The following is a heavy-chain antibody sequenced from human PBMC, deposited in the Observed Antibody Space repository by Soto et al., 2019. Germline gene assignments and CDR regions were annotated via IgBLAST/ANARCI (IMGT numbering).Heavy chain of an antibody. V-gene: IGHV3-23*01. D-gene: IGHD3-16*02. CDR3: AKDDTYDYIWGSYRYPNFDY. J-gene: IGHJ4*02. Sequence: GGSLRLSCAASGFTFSSYAMSWVRQAPGKGLEWVSAISGSGGSTYYADSVKGRFTISRDNSKNTLYLQMNSLRAEDTAVYYCAKDDTYDYIWGSYRYPNFDYWGQGTLVTVSS. CDR2: ISGSGGST. CDR1: GFTFSSYA.